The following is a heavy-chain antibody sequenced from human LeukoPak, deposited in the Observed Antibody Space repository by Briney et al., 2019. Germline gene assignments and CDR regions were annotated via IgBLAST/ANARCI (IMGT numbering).Heavy chain of an antibody. CDR1: GGSISSYY. J-gene: IGHJ5*02. V-gene: IGHV4-59*08. D-gene: IGHD1-14*01. CDR2: IYYSGST. Sequence: SETLSLTCTVAGGSISSYYWSWIRQPPGKGLEWIGYIYYSGSTNYNPSLKSRVTISVDTSKNQFSLKLSSVTAADTAVYYCAGNRAFNWLDPWGQGTLVTVSP. CDR3: AGNRAFNWLDP.